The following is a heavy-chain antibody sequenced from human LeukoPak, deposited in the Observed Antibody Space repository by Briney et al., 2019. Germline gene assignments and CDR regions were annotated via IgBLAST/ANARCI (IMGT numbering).Heavy chain of an antibody. CDR3: AREEGKHIVVVTAISFDY. V-gene: IGHV3-7*01. J-gene: IGHJ4*02. D-gene: IGHD2-21*02. Sequence: GGSLRLSCAASGFTFSSYWMSWVRQAPGKGLEWVANIKQDGGEKYYVDSVKGRFTISRNNAKNSLYLQMNSLRAEDTAVYYCAREEGKHIVVVTAISFDYWGQGTLVTVSS. CDR2: IKQDGGEK. CDR1: GFTFSSYW.